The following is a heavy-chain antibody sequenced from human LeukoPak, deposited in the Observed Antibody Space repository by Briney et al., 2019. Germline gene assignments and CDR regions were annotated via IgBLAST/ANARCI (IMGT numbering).Heavy chain of an antibody. V-gene: IGHV4-59*01. J-gene: IGHJ5*02. CDR3: ARHYYYGSGNWFDP. D-gene: IGHD3-10*01. Sequence: PSETLSLTCTVSGGSISSYYWSWIRQPPGKGLEWIGYIYYSGSTNYNPSLKSRVTISVDTSKNQFSPKLSSVTAADTAVYYCARHYYYGSGNWFDPWGQGTLVTVSS. CDR1: GGSISSYY. CDR2: IYYSGST.